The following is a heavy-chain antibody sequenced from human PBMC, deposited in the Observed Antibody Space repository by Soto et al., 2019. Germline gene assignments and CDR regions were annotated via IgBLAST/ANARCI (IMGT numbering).Heavy chain of an antibody. CDR2: ISYDGSNK. V-gene: IGHV3-30-3*01. J-gene: IGHJ4*02. CDR3: ARPRIRGSSGYYYDFDY. CDR1: GFTFSSYA. D-gene: IGHD3-22*01. Sequence: QVQLVESGGGVVQPGRSLRLSCAASGFTFSSYAMHWVRQAPGKGLEWVAVISYDGSNKYYADSVKGRFTISRDNSKNTLYLLMNSLRAEDTAVYYCARPRIRGSSGYYYDFDYWGQGTLVTVSS.